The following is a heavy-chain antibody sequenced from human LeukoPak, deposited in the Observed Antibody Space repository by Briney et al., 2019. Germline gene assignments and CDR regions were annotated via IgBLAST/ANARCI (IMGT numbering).Heavy chain of an antibody. D-gene: IGHD3-10*01. CDR1: GFTFSHYE. CDR3: TRDDYYGSGSYYNVRVPSDY. Sequence: GGSLRLSCAASGFTFSHYEMNWVRQAPGKGLEWLSYISSTGNTIYYADSVKGRFTISRDNAKHSLYLQMNSLRVEDTAVYYCTRDDYYGSGSYYNVRVPSDYRGQGKPFTVSS. CDR2: ISSTGNTI. V-gene: IGHV3-48*03. J-gene: IGHJ4*02.